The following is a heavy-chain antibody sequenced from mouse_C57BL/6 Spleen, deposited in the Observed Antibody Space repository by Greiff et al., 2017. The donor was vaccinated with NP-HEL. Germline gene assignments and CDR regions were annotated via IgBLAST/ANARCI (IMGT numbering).Heavy chain of an antibody. Sequence: EVQLVESGGGLVKPGGSLKLSCAASGFTFSSYAMSWVRQTPEKRLEWVATISDGGSYTYYPDNVKGRFTISRDNAKNNLYLQMSHLKSEDTAMYYCARDPQIYYDSLFDYWGQGTTLTVSS. CDR1: GFTFSSYA. D-gene: IGHD2-4*01. J-gene: IGHJ2*01. CDR2: ISDGGSYT. V-gene: IGHV5-4*01. CDR3: ARDPQIYYDSLFDY.